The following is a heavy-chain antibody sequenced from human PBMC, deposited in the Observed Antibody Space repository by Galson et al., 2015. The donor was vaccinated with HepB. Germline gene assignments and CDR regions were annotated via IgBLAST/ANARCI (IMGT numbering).Heavy chain of an antibody. V-gene: IGHV3-21*01. CDR2: ITSSRSYI. Sequence: SLRLSCAASGFTLSSYSMNWVRQAPGKGLEWVSSITSSRSYIYYADSVKGRFAISRDNAKNSLYLQMNSLRAEDTAVYYCASEGAAAGNDYWGQGTLVTGSS. CDR3: ASEGAAAGNDY. J-gene: IGHJ4*02. D-gene: IGHD6-13*01. CDR1: GFTLSSYS.